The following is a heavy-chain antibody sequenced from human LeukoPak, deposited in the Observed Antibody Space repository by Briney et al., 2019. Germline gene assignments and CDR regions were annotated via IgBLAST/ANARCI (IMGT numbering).Heavy chain of an antibody. D-gene: IGHD6-13*01. Sequence: PSETLSLTCTVSGYSISSGYFWGWIRQPPGKGLEWIGIIHSGESPYYSPSLESRVTISVDTSKNQFSLKLSSVTAADTAVYYCARLEIAAAGNRWFDPWGQGTLVTVSS. V-gene: IGHV4-38-2*02. CDR1: GYSISSGYF. J-gene: IGHJ5*02. CDR2: IHSGESP. CDR3: ARLEIAAAGNRWFDP.